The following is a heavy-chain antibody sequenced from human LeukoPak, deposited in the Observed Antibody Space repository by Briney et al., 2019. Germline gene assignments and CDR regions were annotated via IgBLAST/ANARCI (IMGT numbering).Heavy chain of an antibody. J-gene: IGHJ4*02. CDR2: IYPGDSDT. D-gene: IGHD2-15*01. Sequence: GESLKISCKGSGYSFTSYWIGWVRQMPGKGLEWMGIIYPGDSDTTYSPSFQGQVTISADKSISTAYLQWSSLKASDTAMYYCARGEIRYCTGGSCYDYWGQGTLVSVSS. CDR3: ARGEIRYCTGGSCYDY. V-gene: IGHV5-51*01. CDR1: GYSFTSYW.